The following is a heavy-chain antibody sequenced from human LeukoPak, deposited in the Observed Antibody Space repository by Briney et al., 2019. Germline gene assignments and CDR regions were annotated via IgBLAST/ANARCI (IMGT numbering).Heavy chain of an antibody. Sequence: GGSLRLSCASSGFTFSSYAMHWVRQAPGKGLEWGSAISGSGGSTYYADSVKGRFTISRDNSKNTLYLQMNSLRAEDTAVYYCAKDTYYDSSGSPNYFDYWGQGTLVTVSS. D-gene: IGHD3-22*01. V-gene: IGHV3-23*01. CDR1: GFTFSSYA. CDR2: ISGSGGST. J-gene: IGHJ4*02. CDR3: AKDTYYDSSGSPNYFDY.